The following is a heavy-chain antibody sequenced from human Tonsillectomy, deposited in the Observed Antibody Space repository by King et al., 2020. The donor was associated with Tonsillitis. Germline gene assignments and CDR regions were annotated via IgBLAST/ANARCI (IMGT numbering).Heavy chain of an antibody. V-gene: IGHV4-59*01. D-gene: IGHD1-26*01. CDR2: IYYSGST. CDR3: ARDSEGWFDP. J-gene: IGHJ5*02. CDR1: GGSISSYY. Sequence: VQLQESGPGLVKPSETLSLTCIVSGGSISSYYWTWIRQPPGKGLEWIGYIYYSGSTNYNPSLKSRVTISVDTSKNQFSLKLTSVTAADTAVYYCARDSEGWFDPWGQGTLVTLSS.